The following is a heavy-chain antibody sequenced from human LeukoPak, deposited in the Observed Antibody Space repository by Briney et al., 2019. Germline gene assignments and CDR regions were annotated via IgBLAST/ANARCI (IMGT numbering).Heavy chain of an antibody. Sequence: ASVKVSFKASGYTFTGYYMHWVRQAPGQGLEWMGWINPNSGGTNYAQKFQGRVTMTRDTSISTAYMELSRLRSDDTAVYYCARVPPDSSGYYYGMDVWGQGTTVTVPS. CDR1: GYTFTGYY. CDR3: ARVPPDSSGYYYGMDV. D-gene: IGHD3-22*01. CDR2: INPNSGGT. J-gene: IGHJ6*02. V-gene: IGHV1-2*02.